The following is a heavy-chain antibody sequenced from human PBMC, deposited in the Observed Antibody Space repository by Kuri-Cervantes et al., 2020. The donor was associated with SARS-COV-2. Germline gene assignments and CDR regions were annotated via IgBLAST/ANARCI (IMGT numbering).Heavy chain of an antibody. J-gene: IGHJ4*02. V-gene: IGHV4-59*08. D-gene: IGHD1-26*01. CDR2: IYYSGSP. CDR1: GGSISSHY. Sequence: SETLSLTCTVSGGSISSHYWSWIRQPPGKGLEWIGYIYYSGSPNYNPSLQSRVTIAVATSKNQFSLKLSSVTAADTAVYYCASIEWERHTYFDYWGQGTLVTVSS. CDR3: ASIEWERHTYFDY.